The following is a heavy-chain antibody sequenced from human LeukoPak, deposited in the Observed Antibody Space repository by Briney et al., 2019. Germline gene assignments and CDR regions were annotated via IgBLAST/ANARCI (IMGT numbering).Heavy chain of an antibody. D-gene: IGHD3-10*01. CDR2: IYSGGDT. J-gene: IGHJ4*02. CDR1: GFTFSSNH. CDR3: AKVDYYGSGSYPNY. Sequence: GGSLRLSCAASGFTFSSNHMSWVRQAPGKGLEWVSVIYSGGDTYYADSVKGRFTTSRDNSKNTLYLQMNSLRAEDTAVYYCAKVDYYGSGSYPNYWGQGTLVTVSS. V-gene: IGHV3-53*01.